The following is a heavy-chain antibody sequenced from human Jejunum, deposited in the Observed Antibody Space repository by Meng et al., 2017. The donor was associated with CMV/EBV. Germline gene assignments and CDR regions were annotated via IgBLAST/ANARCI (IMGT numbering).Heavy chain of an antibody. J-gene: IGHJ4*02. CDR1: GFTFSNAW. CDR3: TTDIHSNTVIPGY. Sequence: EVQLVESGGGLVKPGGSLRLSCAASGFTFSNAWMSWIRQAPGKGLEWVGRIKSKTDGETTDYAAPVKGRFTISRDDSKNTLYLQMNSLKAEDTAVYYCTTDIHSNTVIPGYWCQGTLVTVSS. CDR2: IKSKTDGETT. V-gene: IGHV3-15*01. D-gene: IGHD4-11*01.